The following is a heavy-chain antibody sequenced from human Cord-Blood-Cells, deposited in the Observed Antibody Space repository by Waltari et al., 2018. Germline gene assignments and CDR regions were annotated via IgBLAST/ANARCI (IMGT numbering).Heavy chain of an antibody. Sequence: QVQLVESGGGVVQPGRSLRLSCAASGFTFSSYAMHWVRQAPGKGLEWVAVISYDGSNKYYADSVKGRFTISRDNSKNTLYLQMNSLRAEDTAVYYCAGGSYFHYWGQGTLVTVSS. J-gene: IGHJ4*02. CDR3: AGGSYFHY. CDR2: ISYDGSNK. CDR1: GFTFSSYA. D-gene: IGHD1-26*01. V-gene: IGHV3-30-3*01.